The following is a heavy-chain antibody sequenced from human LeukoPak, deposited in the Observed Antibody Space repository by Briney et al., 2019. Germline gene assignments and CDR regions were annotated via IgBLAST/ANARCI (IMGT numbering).Heavy chain of an antibody. CDR2: ISYDGSNK. J-gene: IGHJ4*02. Sequence: AGGSLRLTCAASGYTFSSYGMHGVRQAPGKGLEWVAVISYDGSNKYYADSVKGRFTISRDNSKKTLYLQTNSLRAEGTAVYYCARRGATRTVDDWGQGTLVTVSS. CDR3: ARRGATRTVDD. CDR1: GYTFSSYG. V-gene: IGHV3-30*03. D-gene: IGHD1-26*01.